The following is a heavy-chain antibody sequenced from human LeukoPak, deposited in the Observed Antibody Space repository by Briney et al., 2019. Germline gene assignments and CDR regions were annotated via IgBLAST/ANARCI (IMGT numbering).Heavy chain of an antibody. CDR2: ISSSGSTI. CDR1: GFTFSDYY. J-gene: IGHJ4*02. CDR3: TRDPVQDFDF. Sequence: PGGSLRLSCAASGFTFSDYYMSWIRQAPGKGLEWVSYISSSGSTIYYADSVKGRFTISRDNAKNSLYLQMSSLRVEDSAVYYCTRDPVQDFDFWGQGIMVTVSS. V-gene: IGHV3-11*04.